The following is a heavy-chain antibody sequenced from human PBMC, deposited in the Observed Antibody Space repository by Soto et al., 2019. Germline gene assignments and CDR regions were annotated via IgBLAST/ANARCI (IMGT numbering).Heavy chain of an antibody. CDR2: MNPNSGNT. CDR3: ARGQRWGVAVAGGGDY. Sequence: QVQLVQSDAEVKKPGASVKVSCKASGYTFTSYEINWVRQATGQGLEWMGWMNPNSGNTAYAQRFQGRVTMTRDTSISTAYMELSGLRSEDTAVYYCARGQRWGVAVAGGGDYWGQGTLVTVSS. J-gene: IGHJ4*02. CDR1: GYTFTSYE. D-gene: IGHD6-19*01. V-gene: IGHV1-8*01.